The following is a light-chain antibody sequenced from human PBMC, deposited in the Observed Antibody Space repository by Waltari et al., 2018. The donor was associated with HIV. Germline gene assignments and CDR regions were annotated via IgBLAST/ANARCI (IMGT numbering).Light chain of an antibody. V-gene: IGKV1-9*01. CDR2: AAS. CDR1: QGISSY. J-gene: IGKJ4*01. Sequence: DIQLTQSPSFLSASVGDRVTIPCRASQGISSYLAWFQQKPGKAPKLLIYAASTLQSGVPSRFSGSGSGTEFALTITNLQPDDFATYYCQQVNGYPLTFGGGTKVEIK. CDR3: QQVNGYPLT.